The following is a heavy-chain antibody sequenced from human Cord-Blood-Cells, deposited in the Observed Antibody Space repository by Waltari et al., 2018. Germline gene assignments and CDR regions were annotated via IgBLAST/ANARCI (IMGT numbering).Heavy chain of an antibody. CDR2: IIPIVGTA. J-gene: IGHJ4*02. Sequence: QVQLVQSGAEVKKPGSSVKVSCKASGGTFSSYAISWVRQAPGQGLEWMGGIIPIVGTANYEQKFKGRVTITADESTSTAYMELSSLRSEDTAVYYCARDRTMFGVFDYWGQGTLVTVSS. CDR3: ARDRTMFGVFDY. CDR1: GGTFSSYA. V-gene: IGHV1-69*12. D-gene: IGHD3-3*01.